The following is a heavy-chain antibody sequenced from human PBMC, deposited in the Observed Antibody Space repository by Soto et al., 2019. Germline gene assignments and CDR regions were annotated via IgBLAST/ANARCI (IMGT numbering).Heavy chain of an antibody. CDR1: GGSISSGGYS. CDR3: AKGTLGYSYGYWFDP. CDR2: IYHSGST. J-gene: IGHJ5*02. D-gene: IGHD5-18*01. V-gene: IGHV4-30-2*02. Sequence: PSETLSLTCAVSGGSISSGGYSWSWIRQPPGKGLEWIGYIYHSGSTYYNPSLKSRVTISVDRSKNQFSLKLSSVTAADTAVYYCAKGTLGYSYGYWFDPWGQGTLVTVSS.